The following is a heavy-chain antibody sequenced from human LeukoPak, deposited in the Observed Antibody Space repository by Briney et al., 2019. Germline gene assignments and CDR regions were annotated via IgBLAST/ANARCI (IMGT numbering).Heavy chain of an antibody. CDR1: GFIFSNYA. CDR3: AKGGNDDYNFDH. Sequence: GGSLRLSCAASGFIFSNYAMSWVRQAPGKGLEWVSTVSRSGGDTYYADSVKGRFTVSRDNSRNTLGLQMNSLRTEDTAIYYCAKGGNDDYNFDHWGQGTLVTVSS. V-gene: IGHV3-23*01. D-gene: IGHD4-17*01. J-gene: IGHJ4*02. CDR2: VSRSGGDT.